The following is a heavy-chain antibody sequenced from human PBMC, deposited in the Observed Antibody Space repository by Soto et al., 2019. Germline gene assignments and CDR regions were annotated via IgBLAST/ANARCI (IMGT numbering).Heavy chain of an antibody. CDR1: GFTFNSYE. D-gene: IGHD6-19*01. CDR2: ISSSGSTI. J-gene: IGHJ4*02. Sequence: EVQLVESGGGLVQPGGSLRLSCAASGFTFNSYEMNWVRQAPGKGLEWVSYISSSGSTIYYIDSVKGRFTISRDNAKNSLYLQMNSLRAEDTAVYYCARGGIAVGGWGNVAYWGQGTLITVSS. CDR3: ARGGIAVGGWGNVAY. V-gene: IGHV3-48*03.